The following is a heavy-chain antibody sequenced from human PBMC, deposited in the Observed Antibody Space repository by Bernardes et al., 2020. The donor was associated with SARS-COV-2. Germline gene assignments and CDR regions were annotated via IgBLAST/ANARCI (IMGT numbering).Heavy chain of an antibody. J-gene: IGHJ4*02. V-gene: IGHV1-18*04. CDR2: ISGYNGNT. CDR1: GYTYTNYG. Sequence: ASVKVSCKASGYTYTNYGIAWVRQAPGHGLEWLGWISGYNGNTNYARHLQGRITMTTDISTKTAFELRRLRSDDTAVYYCARVEGFCSGGTCFSLFYFDHWGQGTLVSVSS. D-gene: IGHD2-15*01. CDR3: ARVEGFCSGGTCFSLFYFDH.